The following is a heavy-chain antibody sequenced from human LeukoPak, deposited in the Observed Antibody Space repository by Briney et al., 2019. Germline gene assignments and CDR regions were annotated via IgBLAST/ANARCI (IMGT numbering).Heavy chain of an antibody. CDR3: ARVSGLIYDY. D-gene: IGHD3-16*01. J-gene: IGHJ4*02. V-gene: IGHV4-34*01. CDR1: GGSFSGYY. Sequence: PSETLSLTCAVYGGSFSGYYWSWIRQPPGKGLEWIGEINHSGSTNYNPSLKSRVTISVDRSKNQFSLKLSSVTAADTAVYYCARVSGLIYDYWGQGTLVTVSS. CDR2: INHSGST.